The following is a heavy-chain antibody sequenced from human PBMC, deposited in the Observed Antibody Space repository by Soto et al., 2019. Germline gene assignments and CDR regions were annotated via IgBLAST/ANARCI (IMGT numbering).Heavy chain of an antibody. CDR3: ATGWVTDFDH. D-gene: IGHD2-21*02. CDR2: IIPMLGVT. Sequence: QVQPEQSGAEVKRPGSSVKVSCKTSGETFSKYTISWVRQAPGQGLEWMGRIIPMLGVTNYAEKFPGRLTITAHKSTNTVYMELSSLRSNDTAVYYCATGWVTDFDHWGQGTLGTVSS. V-gene: IGHV1-69*02. CDR1: GETFSKYT. J-gene: IGHJ5*02.